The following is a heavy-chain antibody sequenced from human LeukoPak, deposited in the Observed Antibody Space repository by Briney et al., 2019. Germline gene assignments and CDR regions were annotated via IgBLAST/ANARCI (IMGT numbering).Heavy chain of an antibody. J-gene: IGHJ4*02. CDR3: APLLTKWEPTDY. Sequence: SVKVSCRASGGTFSSYAISWVRQAPGQGLEWMGGIIPIFGTANYAQKFQGRVTITTDESTSTAYMELSSLRSEDTAVYYCAPLLTKWEPTDYWGQGTLVTVSS. V-gene: IGHV1-69*05. D-gene: IGHD1-26*01. CDR2: IIPIFGTA. CDR1: GGTFSSYA.